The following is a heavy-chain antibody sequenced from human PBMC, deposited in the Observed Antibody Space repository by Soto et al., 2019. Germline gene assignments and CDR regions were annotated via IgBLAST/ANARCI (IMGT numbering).Heavy chain of an antibody. CDR1: GFTVSTNY. Sequence: EVQLVESGGGLIQPGGSLRLSCAASGFTVSTNYMSWDRQAPGKGLEWVSVIYSGGSTYYADSVKGRFTISRDNSKNTLYLQMHSLRAQDTAVYYCAIASIAAAGYYFDYWGKGTQVTVSS. V-gene: IGHV3-53*01. CDR3: AIASIAAAGYYFDY. CDR2: IYSGGST. J-gene: IGHJ4*01. D-gene: IGHD6-13*01.